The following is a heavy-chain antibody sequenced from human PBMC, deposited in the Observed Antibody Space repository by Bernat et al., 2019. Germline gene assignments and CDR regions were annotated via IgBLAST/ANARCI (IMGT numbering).Heavy chain of an antibody. Sequence: QVQLQESGPGLVKPSQTLSLTYTVSGGSISSGSYYWSWIRQSAGKGLEWIGRIYTSGSTNYNPSLKSRVTMSVDTSKKQVSLKLNSVTAADTAVYYCARGNDYFGMDVWGQGTTVTVSS. J-gene: IGHJ6*02. CDR1: GGSISSGSYY. CDR3: ARGNDYFGMDV. CDR2: IYTSGST. V-gene: IGHV4-61*02.